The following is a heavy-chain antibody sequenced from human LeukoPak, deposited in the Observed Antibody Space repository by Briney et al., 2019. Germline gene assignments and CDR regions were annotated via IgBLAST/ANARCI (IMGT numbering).Heavy chain of an antibody. J-gene: IGHJ4*02. CDR3: ATYYVGVGGRGH. V-gene: IGHV4-59*01. CDR2: NGNA. CDR1: GFTFSSYA. D-gene: IGHD2-21*01. Sequence: GSLRLSCAGSGFTFSSYAMSWVRQAPGKGLEWIGHNGNANYNPSLQSRVTISIDTSKNHFTLSLNSVTAADTAVYYCATYYVGVGGRGHWGPGTLVTVSS.